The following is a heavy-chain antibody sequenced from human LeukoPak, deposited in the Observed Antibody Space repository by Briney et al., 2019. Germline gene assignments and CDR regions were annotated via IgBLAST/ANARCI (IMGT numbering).Heavy chain of an antibody. Sequence: GASVKVSCKASGYTFTGYYMHWVRQAPGQGLEWMGWINPNSGGTNYAQKFQGRVTMTRDTSISTAYMELSRLRSDDTAVYYCARDLLPHYYYDSSGYYPCFDYWGQGTLVTVSS. CDR2: INPNSGGT. V-gene: IGHV1-2*02. CDR3: ARDLLPHYYYDSSGYYPCFDY. D-gene: IGHD3-22*01. CDR1: GYTFTGYY. J-gene: IGHJ4*02.